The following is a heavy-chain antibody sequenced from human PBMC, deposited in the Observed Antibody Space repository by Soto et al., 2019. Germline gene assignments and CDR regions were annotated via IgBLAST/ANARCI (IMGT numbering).Heavy chain of an antibody. J-gene: IGHJ5*02. CDR3: AHTNYDFWSGPNWFDP. V-gene: IGHV2-5*02. Sequence: GPTLVNPTQTLTLTCTFSGFSLSTSGVGVGWIRQPPGKALEWLALIYWDDDKRYSPSLKSRLTITKDTSKNQVVLTMTNMDPVDTATYYCAHTNYDFWSGPNWFDPWGQGTLVTVSS. CDR2: IYWDDDK. D-gene: IGHD3-3*01. CDR1: GFSLSTSGVG.